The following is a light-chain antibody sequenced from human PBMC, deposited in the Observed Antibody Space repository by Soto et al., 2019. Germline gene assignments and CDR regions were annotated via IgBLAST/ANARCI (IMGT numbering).Light chain of an antibody. Sequence: QSVLTQPPSASGSPGQSVTISCTGTSSDVGGYNYVSWFQQHPGKAPKLMIYEVSKRPSGVPDRFSGSKYGNTASLTVSGLQAEDEADYYCSPYAGSNNFVFGTGTKLTVL. CDR1: SSDVGGYNY. V-gene: IGLV2-8*01. J-gene: IGLJ1*01. CDR3: SPYAGSNNFV. CDR2: EVS.